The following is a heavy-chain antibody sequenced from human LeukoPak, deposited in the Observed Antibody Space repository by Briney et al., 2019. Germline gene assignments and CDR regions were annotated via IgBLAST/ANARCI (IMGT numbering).Heavy chain of an antibody. Sequence: ASVKVSCKASGYTFTSYDINWVRQATGQGLEWMGWMSPNSGNTGYAQKFQGRVTITRNTSISTAYMELSSLRSEDTAVYYCARGPFYYYYYYMDVWGKGTTVTVSS. CDR3: ARGPFYYYYYYMDV. J-gene: IGHJ6*03. V-gene: IGHV1-8*03. CDR1: GYTFTSYD. CDR2: MSPNSGNT.